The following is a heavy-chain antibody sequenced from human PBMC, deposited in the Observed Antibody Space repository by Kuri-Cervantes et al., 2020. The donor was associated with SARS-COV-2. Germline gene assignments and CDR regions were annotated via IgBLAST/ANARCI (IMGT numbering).Heavy chain of an antibody. CDR1: GFTFSSYA. J-gene: IGHJ3*02. V-gene: IGHV3-30-3*01. D-gene: IGHD3/OR15-3a*01. Sequence: LSLTCAASGFTFSSYAMHWVRQAPGKGLEWVAVISYDGSNKYYADSVKGRLTISRDNSKNTLYLQMNSLRAEDTAVYYCARDLGLVHPFDIWGQGTMVTVSS. CDR2: ISYDGSNK. CDR3: ARDLGLVHPFDI.